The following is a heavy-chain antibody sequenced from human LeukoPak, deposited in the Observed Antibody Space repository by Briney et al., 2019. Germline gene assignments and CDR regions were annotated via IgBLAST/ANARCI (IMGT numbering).Heavy chain of an antibody. V-gene: IGHV3-21*04. D-gene: IGHD6-13*01. CDR3: AKAGGSSWYLDY. Sequence: GGSLRLSCAASGFTFSSYSMNWVRQAPGQGLEWVSSISSSSSYIYYADSVKGRFTISRDNAKNSLYLQMNSLRAEDMALYYCAKAGGSSWYLDYWGQGTLVTVSS. CDR2: ISSSSSYI. J-gene: IGHJ4*02. CDR1: GFTFSSYS.